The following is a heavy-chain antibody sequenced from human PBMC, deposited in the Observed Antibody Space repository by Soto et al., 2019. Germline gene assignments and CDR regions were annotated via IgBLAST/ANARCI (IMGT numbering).Heavy chain of an antibody. J-gene: IGHJ6*02. CDR3: ARGVVVVPAASYYYYYGMDV. V-gene: IGHV1-69*06. CDR1: GVTFSSYG. Sequence: SVKVSCKSSGVTFSSYGISCVRQAPGQGLEWMGGIIPIFGTTNYAQKFQGRVTITADKSTSTAYMELSSLRSEDTAVYYCARGVVVVPAASYYYYYGMDVWGQGTTVTVSS. CDR2: IIPIFGTT. D-gene: IGHD2-2*01.